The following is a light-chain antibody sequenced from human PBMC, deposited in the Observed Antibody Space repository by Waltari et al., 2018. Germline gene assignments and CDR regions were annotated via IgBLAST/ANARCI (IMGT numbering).Light chain of an antibody. CDR2: GKN. CDR1: NPNIAAGFG. Sequence: QSVLTQPPSVSGAPGKRGAVPCTGSNPNIAAGFGVPSYRQLTGTAPKVLIYGKNNRPSGVPDRFSVSTSGTSASLAITGLQADDEADYYCQSYDSSLSGWVFGGGTKLTVL. V-gene: IGLV1-40*01. J-gene: IGLJ3*02. CDR3: QSYDSSLSGWV.